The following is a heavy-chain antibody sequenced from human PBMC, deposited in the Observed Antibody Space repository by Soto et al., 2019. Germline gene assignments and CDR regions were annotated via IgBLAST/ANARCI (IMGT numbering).Heavy chain of an antibody. D-gene: IGHD1-1*01. V-gene: IGHV1-2*02. CDR2: IHPNSGET. J-gene: IGHJ4*02. Sequence: ASVKVSCKASGYTFTDHYINWVRQAPGHAPEYMGWIHPNSGETKYVERFQGRVTMTRDTSISTAYLELRRLTSDDTALYYCASENWYVFDHWGQGTPVTVSS. CDR3: ASENWYVFDH. CDR1: GYTFTDHY.